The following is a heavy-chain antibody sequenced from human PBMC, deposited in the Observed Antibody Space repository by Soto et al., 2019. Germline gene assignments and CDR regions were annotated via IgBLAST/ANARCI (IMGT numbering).Heavy chain of an antibody. CDR1: EFTFSTYW. J-gene: IGHJ3*02. Sequence: EVQLVESGGGLVQPGGSLRLSCVGSEFTFSTYWMSWVRQAPGKGLEWVANIKQDGSEIYYVDSVKGRFTISRDNAKNSLYLQLNSLRAEDTAVYYCGGTYDIWGQGTTVNVSS. CDR2: IKQDGSEI. V-gene: IGHV3-7*05. CDR3: GGTYDI.